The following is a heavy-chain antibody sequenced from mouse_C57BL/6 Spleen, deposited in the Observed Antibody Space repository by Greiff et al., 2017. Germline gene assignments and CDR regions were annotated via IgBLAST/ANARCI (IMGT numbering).Heavy chain of an antibody. J-gene: IGHJ1*03. CDR2: IYPRDGST. V-gene: IGHV1-85*01. Sequence: VLLVEPGPELVKPGASVKLSCKASGYTFTSYDITWVKQRPGQGLEWIGWIYPRDGSTNYNEKFKGKATMTVDTSSSTAYMELHSLTAEDSAVYFCARGGRTGTNWYFDVWGTGTTVTVSS. CDR1: GYTFTSYD. D-gene: IGHD4-1*01. CDR3: ARGGRTGTNWYFDV.